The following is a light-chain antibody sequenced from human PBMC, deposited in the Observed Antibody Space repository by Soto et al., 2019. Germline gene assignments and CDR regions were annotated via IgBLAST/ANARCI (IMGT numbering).Light chain of an antibody. CDR3: QQRSQWCIT. V-gene: IGKV3-11*01. J-gene: IGKJ5*01. CDR2: DAF. Sequence: EIVLTQSPAALSLSPGERATFSCRASQSITTSLGWYQQKRGQAPRLLIYDAFNRATGIPARFSGSGSGTDFTLPISSLEHEDFAVYYCQQRSQWCITFGQGTGLGIK. CDR1: QSITTS.